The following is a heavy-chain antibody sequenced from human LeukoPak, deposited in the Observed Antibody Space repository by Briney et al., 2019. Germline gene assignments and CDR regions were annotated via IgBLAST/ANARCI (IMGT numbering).Heavy chain of an antibody. CDR3: AREVATIWRYFDY. CDR1: GGSISSGDYY. V-gene: IGHV4-30-4*08. Sequence: SQTLSLTCTVSGGSISSGDYYWSWIRQPPGKGLEWIGYIYYSGSTYYNPSLKSRVTISVDTSKNQFPLKLSSVTAADTAVYYCAREVATIWRYFDYWGQGTLVTVSS. CDR2: IYYSGST. J-gene: IGHJ4*02. D-gene: IGHD5-24*01.